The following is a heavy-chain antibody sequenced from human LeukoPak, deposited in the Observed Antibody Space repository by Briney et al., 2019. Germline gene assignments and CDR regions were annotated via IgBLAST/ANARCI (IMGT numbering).Heavy chain of an antibody. CDR1: GFTFNSYS. Sequence: GWSLRLSCAASGFTFNSYSMNWVRQAPGKGLEWVSYISSSSGITYYADSLKGRFTISRDNAKNSLFLQMNSLRAEDTAVYYCAREGATRYDAFDIWGQGTMVTVSS. V-gene: IGHV3-48*01. J-gene: IGHJ3*02. CDR2: ISSSSGIT. CDR3: AREGATRYDAFDI. D-gene: IGHD1-26*01.